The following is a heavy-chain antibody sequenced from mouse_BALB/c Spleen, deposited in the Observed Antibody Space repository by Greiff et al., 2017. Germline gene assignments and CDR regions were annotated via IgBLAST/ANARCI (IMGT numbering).Heavy chain of an antibody. CDR1: GFNINDTY. Sequence: VQLQQSGAELVKPGASVKLSCTASGFNINDTYMHWVKQRPEQGLEWIGRIDPANGNTKYDPKFQGKATITADTSSNTAYLQLSRLTSEDTAVYYGARRDGYYDAMDYWGQGTSVTVSS. CDR3: ARRDGYYDAMDY. J-gene: IGHJ4*01. D-gene: IGHD2-3*01. V-gene: IGHV14-3*02. CDR2: IDPANGNT.